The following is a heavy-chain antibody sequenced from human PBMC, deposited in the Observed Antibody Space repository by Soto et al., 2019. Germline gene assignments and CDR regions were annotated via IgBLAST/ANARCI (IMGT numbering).Heavy chain of an antibody. D-gene: IGHD4-17*01. CDR1: GFTFSSYV. CDR3: AKGGTYGEAIFDC. Sequence: EVQLLESGGGLVQPGGSLRLSCAASGFTFSSYVMSWVRQAPGKGLEWVSGISASGGTTYYADSVKGRFTISRDNSKNTLFLQMNSLRAEESAAYYCAKGGTYGEAIFDCWGQGTLVTVSS. J-gene: IGHJ4*02. CDR2: ISASGGTT. V-gene: IGHV3-23*01.